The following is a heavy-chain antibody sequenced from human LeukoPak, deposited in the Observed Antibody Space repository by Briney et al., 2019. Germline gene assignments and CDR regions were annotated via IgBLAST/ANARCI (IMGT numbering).Heavy chain of an antibody. CDR1: GFTFRTYW. CDR2: IKQDGSEK. J-gene: IGHJ4*02. Sequence: PGGSLRLSCAASGFTFRTYWMSWVRQASGKGLEWVAIIKQDGSEKYYVDSVKGRFTISRDNAKNSLYLQMNSLRAEDTAVYYCARDLQGYSSGWYRGDYWGQGTLVTVSS. V-gene: IGHV3-7*01. CDR3: ARDLQGYSSGWYRGDY. D-gene: IGHD6-19*01.